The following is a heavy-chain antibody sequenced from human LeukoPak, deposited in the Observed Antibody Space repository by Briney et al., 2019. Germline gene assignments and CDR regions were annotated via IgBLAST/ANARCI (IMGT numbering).Heavy chain of an antibody. D-gene: IGHD3-10*01. CDR3: ARERYGSGSTLFDP. CDR2: ISSSSTI. Sequence: GGSLRLSCAASGFTSRDYYMSWIRQAPGKGLEWVSYISSSSTIYYADSVKGRFTISRDNSKNTLYLQMNSLRAEDTAVYYCARERYGSGSTLFDPWGQGTLVTVSS. V-gene: IGHV3-69-1*01. J-gene: IGHJ5*02. CDR1: GFTSRDYY.